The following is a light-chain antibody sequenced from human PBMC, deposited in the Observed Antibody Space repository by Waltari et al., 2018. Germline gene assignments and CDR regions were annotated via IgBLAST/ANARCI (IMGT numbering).Light chain of an antibody. V-gene: IGKV1-16*01. CDR2: AAS. CDR3: QQHSDYPLT. Sequence: DIQMTQPPSSLSASVGDRVTITCRASQPITNNLAWFQQQPGNAPKSLIYAASNLQSGVPSRFSASGSRTDFTLTISSLQAEDSGTYYCQQHSDYPLTFGGGTKVEIK. CDR1: QPITNN. J-gene: IGKJ4*01.